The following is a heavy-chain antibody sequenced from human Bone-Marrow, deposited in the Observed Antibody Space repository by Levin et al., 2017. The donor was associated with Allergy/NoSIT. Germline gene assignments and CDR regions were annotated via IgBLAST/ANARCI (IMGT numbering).Heavy chain of an antibody. J-gene: IGHJ4*02. D-gene: IGHD6-6*01. CDR2: INPSSGYT. Sequence: ASVKVSCKASEYIFTDYYMHWVRQAPGLGLEWMGWINPSSGYTKYAQKFQGRVSMTRDTSTSTAYMDLSSLRSDDTAVYCCVSESGSSSGFDYWGQGTLVTVSS. CDR1: EYIFTDYY. V-gene: IGHV1-2*02. CDR3: VSESGSSSGFDY.